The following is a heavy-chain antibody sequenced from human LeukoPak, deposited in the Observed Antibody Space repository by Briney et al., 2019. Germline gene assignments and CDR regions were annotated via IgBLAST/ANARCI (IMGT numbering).Heavy chain of an antibody. CDR2: INSGGSES. Sequence: GGSLRLSCAASGFTFSSYWIHWVRQAPGKGLVRVSRINSGGSESIYADSVKGRFTISRDNAQNTVYLQMNSLRAEDTAIYYCARGHSTGCFDYWGQGTLVTVSS. CDR3: ARGHSTGCFDY. D-gene: IGHD1-14*01. V-gene: IGHV3-74*01. J-gene: IGHJ4*02. CDR1: GFTFSSYW.